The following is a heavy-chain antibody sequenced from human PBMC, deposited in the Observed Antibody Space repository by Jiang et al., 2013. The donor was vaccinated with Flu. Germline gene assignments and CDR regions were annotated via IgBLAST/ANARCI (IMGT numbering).Heavy chain of an antibody. V-gene: IGHV3-33*01. J-gene: IGHJ2*01. D-gene: IGHD2-21*01. CDR1: GFTSVAMA. CDR2: IWYDGSNK. Sequence: RSLRLSCAASGFTSVAMACTGVRQXPGKGLEWVAVIWYDGSNKYYADSVKGRFTISRDNSKNTLYLQMNSLRAEDTALYYCASGEWYIDLWGRGTLVTVSS. CDR3: ASGEWYIDL.